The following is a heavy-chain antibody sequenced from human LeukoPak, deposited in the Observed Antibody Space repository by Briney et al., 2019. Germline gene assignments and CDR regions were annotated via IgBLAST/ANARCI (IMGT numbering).Heavy chain of an antibody. V-gene: IGHV1-69*04. J-gene: IGHJ2*01. CDR1: GGTVRSYA. CDR2: IIPILGIA. CDR3: ARERGFGELLAMIWYFDL. Sequence: ASVKVSCKASGGTVRSYASSWVRQAPGQGLEWMGRIIPILGIANYAQKFQGRVTITADKSTSTAYMELSSLRSEDTAVYYCARERGFGELLAMIWYFDLWGRGTLVTVSS. D-gene: IGHD3-10*01.